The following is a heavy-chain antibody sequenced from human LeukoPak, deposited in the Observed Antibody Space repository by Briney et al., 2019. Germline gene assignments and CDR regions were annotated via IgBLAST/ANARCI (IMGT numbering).Heavy chain of an antibody. D-gene: IGHD3-22*01. CDR3: AKGAYYDSSGPSDY. V-gene: IGHV3-30*18. CDR1: GFTFSSYG. J-gene: IGHJ4*02. Sequence: GGSLRLSCAASGFTFSSYGMHWVRQAPGKGLEWVAVISYDGSNKYYADSVKGRFTISRDNSKNTLYLQMNSLRAEDTAVYYCAKGAYYDSSGPSDYWGQGTLVTVSS. CDR2: ISYDGSNK.